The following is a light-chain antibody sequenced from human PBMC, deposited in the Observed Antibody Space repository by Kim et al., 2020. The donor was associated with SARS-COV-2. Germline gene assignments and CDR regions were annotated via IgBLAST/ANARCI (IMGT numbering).Light chain of an antibody. V-gene: IGKV1-39*01. CDR2: AAS. Sequence: SVGDRVTITCRASQSISSYLNWYQQKPGKAPKLLIYAASSLQSGVPSRFSGSGSGTDFTLTISSLQPEDFATYYCQQSYSTPAITFGQGTRLEIK. J-gene: IGKJ5*01. CDR1: QSISSY. CDR3: QQSYSTPAIT.